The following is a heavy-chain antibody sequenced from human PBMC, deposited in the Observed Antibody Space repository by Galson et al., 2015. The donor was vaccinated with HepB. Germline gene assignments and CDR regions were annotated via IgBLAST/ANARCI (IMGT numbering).Heavy chain of an antibody. CDR3: AKGPSSGWYYFDY. CDR1: GFTFSSYA. CDR2: ISDSGGTT. D-gene: IGHD6-19*01. V-gene: IGHV3-23*01. Sequence: SLRLSCAASGFTFSSYAMSWVRQAPGKGLEWVSAISDSGGTTYYADSVKGRFTISRDNSKNTLYLQMNSLRAEDTAVYYCAKGPSSGWYYFDYWGQGTLVTVSS. J-gene: IGHJ4*02.